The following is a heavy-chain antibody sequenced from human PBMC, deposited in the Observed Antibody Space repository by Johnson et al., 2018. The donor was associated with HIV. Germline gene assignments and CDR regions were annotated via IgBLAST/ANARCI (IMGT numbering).Heavy chain of an antibody. CDR2: ISGSGGST. V-gene: IGHV3-23*04. CDR3: TTRVTVVIISSDAFDI. Sequence: VQLVESGGGVVQPGRSLRLSCAASGFTFSSYWMSWVRQAPGKGLEWVSAISGSGGSTYYADSVKGRFTISRDNSKNTLYLQMNSLKTEDTAVYYCTTRVTVVIISSDAFDIWGQGTMVTVSS. CDR1: GFTFSSYW. J-gene: IGHJ3*02. D-gene: IGHD3-3*01.